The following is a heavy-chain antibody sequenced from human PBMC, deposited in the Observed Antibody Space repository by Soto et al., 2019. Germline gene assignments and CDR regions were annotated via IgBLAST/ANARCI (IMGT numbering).Heavy chain of an antibody. V-gene: IGHV1-69*13. CDR3: ARGGVVPAALIDYYYYGMDV. J-gene: IGHJ6*02. D-gene: IGHD2-2*01. CDR2: IIPIFGTA. CDR1: GGTFSSYA. Sequence: ASVKVSCKASGGTFSSYAISWVRQAPGQGLEWMGGIIPIFGTANYAQKFQGRVTITADESTSTAYMELSSLRSEDTAVYYCARGGVVPAALIDYYYYGMDVWGQGTTVTVS.